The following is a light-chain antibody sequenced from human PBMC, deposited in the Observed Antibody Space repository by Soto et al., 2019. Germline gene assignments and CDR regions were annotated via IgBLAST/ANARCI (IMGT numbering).Light chain of an antibody. CDR3: SSYTSSSTSSLC. Sequence: QSALTQPASVSGSPGQSITISCTGTSSDVGGYNYVSWYQQHPGKAPILIIYKVSDRPSGVSNRFSGSKSGNTASLTISGLQAEDEADYYCSSYTSSSTSSLCLGTGTK. J-gene: IGLJ1*01. CDR1: SSDVGGYNY. V-gene: IGLV2-14*01. CDR2: KVS.